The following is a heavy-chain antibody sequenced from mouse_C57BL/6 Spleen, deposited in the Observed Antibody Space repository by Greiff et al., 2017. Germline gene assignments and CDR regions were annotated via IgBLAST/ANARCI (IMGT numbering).Heavy chain of an antibody. V-gene: IGHV1-81*01. CDR1: GYTFTSYG. CDR2: IYPRSGNT. CDR3: ARSEAITTVVATGGAMDY. J-gene: IGHJ4*01. Sequence: QVQLKQSGAELARPGASVKLSCKASGYTFTSYGISWVKQRTGQGLEWIGEIYPRSGNTYYNEKFKGKATLTADKSSSTAYMELRSLTSEDSAVYFCARSEAITTVVATGGAMDYWGQGTSVTVSS. D-gene: IGHD1-1*01.